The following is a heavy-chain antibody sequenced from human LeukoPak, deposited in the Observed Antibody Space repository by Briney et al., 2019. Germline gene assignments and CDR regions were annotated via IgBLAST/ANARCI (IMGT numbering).Heavy chain of an antibody. CDR3: VKDQTTVSLSGWFDP. Sequence: GGSLRLSYAASGFIFDDYAMHWVRQAPGKGLEWVSGISWDSGIIGYADSVKGRFTIGRDDAKNSLYLQMDSLRPEDTALYYCVKDQTTVSLSGWFDPWGQGTLVTVSS. CDR1: GFIFDDYA. D-gene: IGHD4-17*01. CDR2: ISWDSGII. V-gene: IGHV3-9*01. J-gene: IGHJ5*02.